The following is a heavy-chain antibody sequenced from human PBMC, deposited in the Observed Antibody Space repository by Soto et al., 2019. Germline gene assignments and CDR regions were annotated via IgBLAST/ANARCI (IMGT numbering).Heavy chain of an antibody. D-gene: IGHD6-19*01. CDR3: AKDLGSGWLVDY. V-gene: IGHV3-30*18. Sequence: GGSLRLSCAASGFTFGSYGMHWVRQAPGKGLEWVAVISYDGSNKYYADSVKGRFTISRDNSKNTLYLQMNSLRAEDTAVYYCAKDLGSGWLVDYWDQGTLVTVSS. J-gene: IGHJ4*02. CDR2: ISYDGSNK. CDR1: GFTFGSYG.